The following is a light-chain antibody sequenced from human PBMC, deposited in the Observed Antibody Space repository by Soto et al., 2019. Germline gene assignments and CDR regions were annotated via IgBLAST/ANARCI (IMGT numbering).Light chain of an antibody. J-gene: IGKJ1*01. CDR3: QHYNTYPWT. CDR1: QSISSW. Sequence: DIQMPQYPSILSASVGDRVTITCRASQSISSWLAWYQQKPGKAPNLLIHKASHLESGVPSRFSGSGSGTEFTLTISSLQPGDFATYYCQHYNTYPWTFGQGTKVDIK. V-gene: IGKV1-5*03. CDR2: KAS.